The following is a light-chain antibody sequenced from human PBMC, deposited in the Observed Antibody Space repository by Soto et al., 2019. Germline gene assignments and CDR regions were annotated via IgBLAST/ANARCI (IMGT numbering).Light chain of an antibody. V-gene: IGKV3-11*01. CDR3: QQRSNWLRT. CDR2: DAS. Sequence: EIVLTQSPATLSLSPGERATLSCRASQSVSSYLAWYQQKPGQAPRLLIYDASNRATGIPARFSGSGSGTDFTVTISSLEPEDFAVYYCQQRSNWLRTFGQGTKLEIK. J-gene: IGKJ2*01. CDR1: QSVSSY.